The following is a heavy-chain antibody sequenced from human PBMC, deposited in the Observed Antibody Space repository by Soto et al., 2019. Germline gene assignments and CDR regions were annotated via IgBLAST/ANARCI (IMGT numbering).Heavy chain of an antibody. J-gene: IGHJ6*02. D-gene: IGHD6-6*01. CDR2: IYYSGST. V-gene: IGHV4-31*03. Sequence: TLSLTCTVSGGSISSGGYYWSWIRQHPGKGLEWIGYIYYSGSTYYNPSLKSRVTISVDTSKNQFSLKLSSVTAADTAVYYCARDRRSIAADTRYYGMDVWGQGTTVTVSS. CDR3: ARDRRSIAADTRYYGMDV. CDR1: GGSISSGGYY.